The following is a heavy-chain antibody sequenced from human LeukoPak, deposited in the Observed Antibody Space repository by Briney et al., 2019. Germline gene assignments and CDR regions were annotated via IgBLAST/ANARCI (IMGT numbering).Heavy chain of an antibody. CDR2: IWYDGSNK. V-gene: IGHV3-33*01. Sequence: GGSLRLSCAASGYTSSSYGMHWVRQAPGKGLEWVAVIWYDGSNKYYADSVKGRFTISRDNSKNTLYLQMNSLRAEDTAVYYCARSITGTTSVADYWGQGTLVTVSS. D-gene: IGHD1-7*01. CDR1: GYTSSSYG. J-gene: IGHJ4*02. CDR3: ARSITGTTSVADY.